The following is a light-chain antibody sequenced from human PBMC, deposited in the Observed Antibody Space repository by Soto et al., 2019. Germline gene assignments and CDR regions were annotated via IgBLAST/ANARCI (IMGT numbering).Light chain of an antibody. J-gene: IGKJ1*01. Sequence: DIVMTQSPDSLAVSLGERATINCKSSQSVLYNSNSKNYLAWYQQKPGQPPKLLIYWASTRESGVPDRFSGSGSWTDFTLTISSLQAEDVAVYYCQQYYTTRTFGQGTKVEIK. CDR2: WAS. V-gene: IGKV4-1*01. CDR3: QQYYTTRT. CDR1: QSVLYNSNSKNY.